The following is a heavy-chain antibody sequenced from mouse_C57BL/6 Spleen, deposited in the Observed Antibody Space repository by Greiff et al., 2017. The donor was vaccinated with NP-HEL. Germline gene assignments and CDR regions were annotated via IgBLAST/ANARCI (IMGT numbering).Heavy chain of an antibody. Sequence: QVQLKQSGAELARPGASVKLSCKASGYTFTSYGISWVKQRTGQGLEWIGYINPSSGYTKYNQKFKDKATLTADKSSSTAYMQLSSLTSEDSAVYYCARQNWDDYYAMDYWGQGTSVTVSS. CDR2: INPSSGYT. CDR3: ARQNWDDYYAMDY. V-gene: IGHV1-81*01. D-gene: IGHD4-1*01. J-gene: IGHJ4*01. CDR1: GYTFTSYG.